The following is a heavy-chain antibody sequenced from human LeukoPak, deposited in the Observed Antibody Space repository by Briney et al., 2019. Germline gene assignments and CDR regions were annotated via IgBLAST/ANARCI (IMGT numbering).Heavy chain of an antibody. Sequence: HPGGSLRLSCAAAGFTFSSYEMNWVRQAPGKGLEWVSYISSSGSTMYYADSVKGRFTTSRDNARNSLSLQMNSLRAEDTAVYYCARGEYGSGSYHIDYWGQGTLVTVSS. D-gene: IGHD3-10*01. V-gene: IGHV3-48*03. CDR2: ISSSGSTM. J-gene: IGHJ4*02. CDR3: ARGEYGSGSYHIDY. CDR1: GFTFSSYE.